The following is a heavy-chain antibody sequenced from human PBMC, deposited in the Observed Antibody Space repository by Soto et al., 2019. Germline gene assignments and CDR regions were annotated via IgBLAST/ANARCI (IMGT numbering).Heavy chain of an antibody. V-gene: IGHV1-8*01. CDR2: MNPNSGNT. J-gene: IGHJ4*02. Sequence: QVQLVQSGAEVKKPGASVKVSCKASGYTFTSYDINWVRQATGQGLEWMGWMNPNSGNTAYAQKFRGRVTRTRNTPISPAYMELSSLRPRDTAVYFCARGVAVAGLDYWAREPWSPSPQ. CDR1: GYTFTSYD. CDR3: ARGVAVAGLDY. D-gene: IGHD6-19*01.